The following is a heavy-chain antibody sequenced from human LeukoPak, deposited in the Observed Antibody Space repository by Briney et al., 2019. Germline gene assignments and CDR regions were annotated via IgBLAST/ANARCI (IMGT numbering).Heavy chain of an antibody. J-gene: IGHJ3*02. V-gene: IGHV3-66*01. CDR2: IYSGGST. CDR1: GFTVSSNY. D-gene: IGHD1-26*01. Sequence: GGSLRLSCAASGFTVSSNYMSWVRQAPGKGLEWVSVIYSGGSTYYADSVKGRFTISRDNSKNTLYLQMNSLRAEDTTVYYCARDGSYDAFDIWGQGTMVTVSS. CDR3: ARDGSYDAFDI.